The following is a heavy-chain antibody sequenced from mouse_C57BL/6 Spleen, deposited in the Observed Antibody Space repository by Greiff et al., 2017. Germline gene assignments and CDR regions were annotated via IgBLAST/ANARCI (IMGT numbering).Heavy chain of an antibody. D-gene: IGHD2-1*01. Sequence: EVQLQQSGPELVKPGASVKISCKASGYSFTGYYMNWVKQSPEKSLEWIGEINPSTGGTTYNQKFKAKATLTVDQSSSTAYMQLKSLTSEDSAVYYCARRDYYGNYEGWFAYWGQGTLVTVSA. CDR1: GYSFTGYY. CDR3: ARRDYYGNYEGWFAY. J-gene: IGHJ3*01. CDR2: INPSTGGT. V-gene: IGHV1-42*01.